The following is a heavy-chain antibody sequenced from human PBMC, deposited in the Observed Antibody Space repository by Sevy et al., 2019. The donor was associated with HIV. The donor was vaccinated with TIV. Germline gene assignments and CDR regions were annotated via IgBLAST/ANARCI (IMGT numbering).Heavy chain of an antibody. V-gene: IGHV3-30-3*01. CDR3: ARVLLEWTRLMNYYYYYGMDV. Sequence: GGSLRLSCAASGLTFSSYAMHWVRQAPGKGLEWVAVISYDGSNKYYADSVKGRFTISRDNSKNTLYLQMNSLRAEDTAVYYCARVLLEWTRLMNYYYYYGMDVWGQGTTVTVSS. CDR1: GLTFSSYA. D-gene: IGHD3-3*01. J-gene: IGHJ6*02. CDR2: ISYDGSNK.